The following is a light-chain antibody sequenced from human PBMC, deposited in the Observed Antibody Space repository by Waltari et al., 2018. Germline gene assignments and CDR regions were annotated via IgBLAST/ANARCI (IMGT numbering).Light chain of an antibody. CDR3: HQYYSIPQT. Sequence: DIVMTQSPDSLPVSLGERDTINCKSSQSVLYSSNNKNYLAWYQQKPGQPPKLLIYWASTRESGVPDRFSGSGSGTDFTLTISSLQAEDVAVYYCHQYYSIPQTFGQGTKVEIK. CDR2: WAS. V-gene: IGKV4-1*01. CDR1: QSVLYSSNNKNY. J-gene: IGKJ1*01.